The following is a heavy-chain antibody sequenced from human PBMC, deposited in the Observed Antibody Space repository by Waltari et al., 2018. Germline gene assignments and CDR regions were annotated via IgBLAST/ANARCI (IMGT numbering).Heavy chain of an antibody. CDR1: GFTFSSYA. V-gene: IGHV3-23*01. CDR2: ISGSGGST. Sequence: EVQLLESGGGLVQPGGSLRLSCAASGFTFSSYAMRWVRQAPGKGLEWVSAISGSGGSTYYADSVKGRFTISRDNSKNTLYLQMNSLRAEDTAVYYCAKTPRVRRVVVVPAAILFDYWGQGTLVTVSS. J-gene: IGHJ4*02. CDR3: AKTPRVRRVVVVPAAILFDY. D-gene: IGHD2-2*01.